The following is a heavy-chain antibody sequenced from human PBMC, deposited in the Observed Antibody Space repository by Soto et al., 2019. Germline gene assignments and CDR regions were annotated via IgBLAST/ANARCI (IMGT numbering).Heavy chain of an antibody. D-gene: IGHD3-10*01. CDR2: IYSGGST. Sequence: GGSLRLSCAASGFSVIGNYIRLILQAPGRGLEWVSIIYSGGSTYYADSVKGRFTVSRDNSKNTLCLQMNSLRAEDTAVYYCARDLGGSGSYCYFDCWGQGTLVTVSS. V-gene: IGHV3-66*01. CDR1: GFSVIGNY. J-gene: IGHJ4*02. CDR3: ARDLGGSGSYCYFDC.